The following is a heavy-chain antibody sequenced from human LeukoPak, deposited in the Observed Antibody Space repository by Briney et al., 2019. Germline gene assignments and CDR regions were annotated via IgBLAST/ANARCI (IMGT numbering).Heavy chain of an antibody. J-gene: IGHJ6*02. V-gene: IGHV3-48*03. CDR3: ARVLYCTNGVCYMEYYYYYGMDV. Sequence: PGGSLRLSCAASGFTFSSYEMNWVRQAPGKGLEWVSYISSSGSTIYYADSVKGQFTISRDNAKNSLYLQMNSLRAEDTAVYYCARVLYCTNGVCYMEYYYYYGMDVWGQGTTVTVSS. CDR2: ISSSGSTI. CDR1: GFTFSSYE. D-gene: IGHD2-8*01.